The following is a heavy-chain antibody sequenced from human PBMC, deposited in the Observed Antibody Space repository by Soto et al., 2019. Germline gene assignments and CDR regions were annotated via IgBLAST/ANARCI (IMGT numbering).Heavy chain of an antibody. D-gene: IGHD3-10*01. V-gene: IGHV1-69*01. CDR3: ARDLTSVRGS. CDR2: IIPIFDAT. CDR1: GGTFSRHS. Sequence: QVQMVQSGAEVKKPGSSARVSCKVSGGTFSRHSISWVRQAPGQGLEWMGGIIPIFDATQYALKFQGRLTITADESTTTSHMDLSGLRPEDTAIYYCARDLTSVRGSWGQGTLVTVS. J-gene: IGHJ4*02.